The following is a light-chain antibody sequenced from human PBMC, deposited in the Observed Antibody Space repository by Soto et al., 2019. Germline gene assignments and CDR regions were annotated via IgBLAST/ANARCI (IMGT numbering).Light chain of an antibody. V-gene: IGKV1-39*01. CDR3: QQIYSAPLT. CDR2: AAS. CDR1: QSITTY. Sequence: DLQMTQSPSSLSASVGDRVTIXXRASQSITTYLNWYRQKPGKAPKVXIYAASSLQRGGPSRFSGSGAETEFTLSISSLQPEDFATYLCQQIYSAPLTFGGGTKVEIK. J-gene: IGKJ4*01.